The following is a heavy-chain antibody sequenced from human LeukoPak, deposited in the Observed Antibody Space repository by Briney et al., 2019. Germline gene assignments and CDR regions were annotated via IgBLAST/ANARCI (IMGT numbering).Heavy chain of an antibody. CDR3: ARDNSVRDEAWWFNP. CDR2: ISAYNGNT. Sequence: GASVKVSCKASGYTLTSYGISWVRQAPGQGLEWMGWISAYNGNTNYAQKLQGRVTMTTDTSTSTAYMELSSLRSEDTAVYYCARDNSVRDEAWWFNPWGQGTLVTVSS. D-gene: IGHD5-24*01. CDR1: GYTLTSYG. V-gene: IGHV1-18*01. J-gene: IGHJ5*02.